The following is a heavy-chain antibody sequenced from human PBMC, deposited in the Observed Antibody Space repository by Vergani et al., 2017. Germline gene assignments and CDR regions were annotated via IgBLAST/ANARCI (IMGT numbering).Heavy chain of an antibody. Sequence: QVHLVESGGGVVQPGRSLRLSCVVSGFTSSYYGMHWVRQAPGKGLEWVAVISYDGTQKYYADSVKGRFTISRDNSKSTLYLQRNSLRVEDTAVYYCGRGSDNYNWGQGTLVTVSS. D-gene: IGHD5-24*01. CDR2: ISYDGTQK. CDR3: GRGSDNYN. CDR1: GFTSSYYG. V-gene: IGHV3-30*03. J-gene: IGHJ4*02.